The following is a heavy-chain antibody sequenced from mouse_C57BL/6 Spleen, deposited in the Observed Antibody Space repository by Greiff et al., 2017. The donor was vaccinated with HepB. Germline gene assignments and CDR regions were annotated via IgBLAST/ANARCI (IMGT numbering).Heavy chain of an antibody. CDR2: INPNNGGT. J-gene: IGHJ3*01. CDR1: GYTFTDYY. D-gene: IGHD1-1*01. CDR3: ARWTHGSSPFAY. Sequence: VQLQQSGPELVKPGASVKISCKASGYTFTDYYMNWVKQSHGKSLEWIGDINPNNGGTSYTQKFKGKATLTVDKSSSTAYMELRSLTSEDSAVYYCARWTHGSSPFAYWGQGTLVTVSA. V-gene: IGHV1-26*01.